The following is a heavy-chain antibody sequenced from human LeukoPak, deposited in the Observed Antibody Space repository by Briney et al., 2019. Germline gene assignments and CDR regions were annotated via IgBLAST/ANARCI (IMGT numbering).Heavy chain of an antibody. J-gene: IGHJ4*02. CDR2: ISDSGAM. D-gene: IGHD6-13*01. CDR3: ARGVAAAGTTRQQK. CDR1: GLTFSTYS. V-gene: IGHV3-48*04. Sequence: GGSLRLSCAASGLTFSTYSMKWVRQAPGKGLEWVSYISDSGAMYYADSVKGRFTISRDNAKNSLYLQMNSLRAEDTAVYYCARGVAAAGTTRQQKWGQGTLVTVSS.